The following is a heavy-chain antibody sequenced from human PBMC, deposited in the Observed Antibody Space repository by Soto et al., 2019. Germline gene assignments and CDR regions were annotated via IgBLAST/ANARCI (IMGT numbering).Heavy chain of an antibody. V-gene: IGHV3-23*01. CDR2: ISGSGGST. CDR1: GCTFSSYA. Sequence: PGGSLRLSCAASGCTFSSYAMSWVRQAPGKGLEWVSAISGSGGSTYYADSVKGRFTISRDNSKNTLYLQMNSLRAEDTAVYYCAKVIWGATYGGVAYWGQGTLVTVSS. CDR3: AKVIWGATYGGVAY. D-gene: IGHD1-26*01. J-gene: IGHJ4*02.